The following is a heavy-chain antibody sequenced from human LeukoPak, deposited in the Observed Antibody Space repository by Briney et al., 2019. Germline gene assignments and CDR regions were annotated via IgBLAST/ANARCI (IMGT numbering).Heavy chain of an antibody. V-gene: IGHV1-69*13. CDR2: IITMYGTT. J-gene: IGHJ4*01. D-gene: IGHD1-26*01. CDR1: GGSFSSYA. Sequence: GASVKVSCKASGGSFSSYAISWVRQAPGQGLEWMGRIITMYGTTNYAQKFQGRVTITADESTSTAYMELSSLRSEDTAMYYCARYYPVGITEYYFDYWGHGTLVTVSS. CDR3: ARYYPVGITEYYFDY.